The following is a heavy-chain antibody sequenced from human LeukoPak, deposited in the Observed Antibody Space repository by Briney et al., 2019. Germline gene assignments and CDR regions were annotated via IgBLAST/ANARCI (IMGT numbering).Heavy chain of an antibody. D-gene: IGHD3-3*01. CDR3: VRGYWSH. V-gene: IGHV3-33*08. CDR2: IWYGGSNK. Sequence: GGSLRLSCAASGFTFSSYGMHWVRQAPGKGLEWVAVIWYGGSNKYYADSVKGRFTISRDNSKNTLYLQMNSLRAEDTAVYYCVRGYWSHWGQGTLVTVSS. CDR1: GFTFSSYG. J-gene: IGHJ4*02.